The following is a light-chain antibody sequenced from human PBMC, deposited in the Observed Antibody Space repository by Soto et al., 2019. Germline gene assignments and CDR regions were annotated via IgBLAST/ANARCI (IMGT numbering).Light chain of an antibody. V-gene: IGLV2-14*01. J-gene: IGLJ2*01. CDR3: GSYISSSAL. Sequence: QSALTQPASVSGSPGQSITISCTGTSSDVGDYNYVSWYQQHPGKAPKLMIFDVSHRPSGVSNRFSGSKSGNTASLTISGLQAGDEADYYCGSYISSSALFGGGTKLTVL. CDR1: SSDVGDYNY. CDR2: DVS.